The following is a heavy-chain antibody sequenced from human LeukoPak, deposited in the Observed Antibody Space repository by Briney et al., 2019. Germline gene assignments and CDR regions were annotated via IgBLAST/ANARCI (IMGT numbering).Heavy chain of an antibody. CDR2: IRYDGSNK. D-gene: IGHD2-2*02. CDR1: GFTFSSYG. J-gene: IGHJ4*02. Sequence: GGSLRLSCAASGFTFSSYGMHWVRQAPGKGLEWVAFIRYDGSNKYYADSVKGRFTISRDNSKNTLYLQMNSLRAEDTAVYYCAKDPLPAAIPTYFDYWGQGTRVTVSS. V-gene: IGHV3-30*02. CDR3: AKDPLPAAIPTYFDY.